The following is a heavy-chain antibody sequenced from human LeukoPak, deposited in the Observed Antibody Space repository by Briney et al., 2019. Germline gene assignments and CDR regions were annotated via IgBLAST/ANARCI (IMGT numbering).Heavy chain of an antibody. D-gene: IGHD3-16*02. CDR3: TTEYYDYVWGSYRYVHYYFDY. CDR1: GFTFSNAW. J-gene: IGHJ4*02. V-gene: IGHV3-15*01. CDR2: IKSKTDGGTT. Sequence: GGSLRLSCAASGFTFSNAWMSWVRQAPGKGLEWVGRIKSKTDGGTTDYAAPVKGRFTISRDDSKNTLYLQMNSLKTEDTAVYYCTTEYYDYVWGSYRYVHYYFDYWGQGTLVTVSS.